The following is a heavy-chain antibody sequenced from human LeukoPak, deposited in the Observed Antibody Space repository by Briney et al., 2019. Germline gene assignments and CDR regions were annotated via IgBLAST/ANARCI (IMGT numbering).Heavy chain of an antibody. CDR3: ARTPTSRKRFLGGAATGTDYYFSYYMDV. J-gene: IGHJ6*03. V-gene: IGHV4-39*07. CDR1: GGSISSSNYY. Sequence: SETLSLTCTVSGGSISSSNYYWGWIRQPPGKGLEWIGHIYYSGSTYYNPSLKSRVTMTVATSQNQFSLKLNSVPAADTAVYYCARTPTSRKRFLGGAATGTDYYFSYYMDVWGKGTTVTISS. D-gene: IGHD6-13*01. CDR2: IYYSGST.